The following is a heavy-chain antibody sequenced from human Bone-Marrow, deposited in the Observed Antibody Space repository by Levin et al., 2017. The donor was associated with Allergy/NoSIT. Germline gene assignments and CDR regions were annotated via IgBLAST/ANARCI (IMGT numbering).Heavy chain of an antibody. CDR3: ARAERDPGAHYYMDV. J-gene: IGHJ6*03. CDR1: GFTFSDHY. D-gene: IGHD3-10*01. CDR2: TRNKANGYST. V-gene: IGHV3-72*01. Sequence: SCAVSGFTFSDHYMDWVRQAPGKGLEWVARTRNKANGYSTEHASSVKDRFTISRDDSQNSLYLQMHSLRSEDTDVYYCARAERDPGAHYYMDVWGKGTTVTVSS.